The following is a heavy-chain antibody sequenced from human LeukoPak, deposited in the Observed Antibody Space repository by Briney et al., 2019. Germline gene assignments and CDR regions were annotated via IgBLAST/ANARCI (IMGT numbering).Heavy chain of an antibody. Sequence: SVKVSCKASGGTFSSYAISWVRQAPGQGLEWMGGIIPIFGTANYAQKFQGRVTITADESTSTAYMELSSLRSEDTAVYYCAGGVATVDTARPGYFDYWGQGTLVTVSS. CDR2: IIPIFGTA. CDR1: GGTFSSYA. D-gene: IGHD5-18*01. CDR3: AGGVATVDTARPGYFDY. V-gene: IGHV1-69*13. J-gene: IGHJ4*02.